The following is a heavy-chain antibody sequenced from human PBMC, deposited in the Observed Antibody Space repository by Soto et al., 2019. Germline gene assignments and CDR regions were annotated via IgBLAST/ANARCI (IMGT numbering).Heavy chain of an antibody. CDR3: ARVLKADSSGYYYFFDY. Sequence: GGSLRLSCAASGFTFSDYYMSWIRQAPGKGLEWLSYISGSSTYTNYADSVRGRFTISRDNAKNSLYLEVNSLRAEDTAVYYCARVLKADSSGYYYFFDYWGQGALVTVSS. V-gene: IGHV3-11*06. J-gene: IGHJ4*02. CDR1: GFTFSDYY. D-gene: IGHD3-22*01. CDR2: ISGSSTYT.